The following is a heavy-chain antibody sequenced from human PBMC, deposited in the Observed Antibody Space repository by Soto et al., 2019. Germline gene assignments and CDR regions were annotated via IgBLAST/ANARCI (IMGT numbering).Heavy chain of an antibody. CDR2: ISSSGSTI. Sequence: GGSLRLSCAASGFIFSSYEMTWVRQAPGKGLEWVSYISSSGSTIHYADSVKGRFTISRDNAKNSLFLQMDSLRAEDTAVYYCARLERNNMDAFDFGQGTTVPAS. J-gene: IGHJ3*01. D-gene: IGHD3-3*01. CDR1: GFIFSSYE. CDR3: ARLERNNMDAFDF. V-gene: IGHV3-48*03.